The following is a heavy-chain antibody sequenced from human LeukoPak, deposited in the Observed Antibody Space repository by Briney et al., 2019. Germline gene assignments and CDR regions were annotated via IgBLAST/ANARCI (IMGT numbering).Heavy chain of an antibody. D-gene: IGHD5-18*01. CDR2: ISHDGSNK. Sequence: GSLRLSCAASGFTFSSYAMHWVRQAPGKGLEWVAVISHDGSNKYYADSVKGRFTISRDNSKNTLYLQMNSLRAEDTAVYYCAREIPWRGYSYGSLDYWGQGTLVTVSS. CDR3: AREIPWRGYSYGSLDY. CDR1: GFTFSSYA. V-gene: IGHV3-30*04. J-gene: IGHJ4*02.